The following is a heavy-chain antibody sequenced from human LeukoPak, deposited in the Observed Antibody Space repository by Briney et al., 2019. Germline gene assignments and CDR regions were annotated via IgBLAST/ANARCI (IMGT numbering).Heavy chain of an antibody. D-gene: IGHD3-10*01. CDR1: GFSFSSFS. V-gene: IGHV3-48*04. Sequence: PGGSLRLSCAASGFSFSSFSMNWVRQAPGKGLEWVSYISSSSSTIYYADSVKGRFTISRDDAKNSLYLQMNSLRAEDTALYYCAKDIGGNYYYGSGSYSSFDYWGQGTLVTVSS. CDR2: ISSSSSTI. CDR3: AKDIGGNYYYGSGSYSSFDY. J-gene: IGHJ4*02.